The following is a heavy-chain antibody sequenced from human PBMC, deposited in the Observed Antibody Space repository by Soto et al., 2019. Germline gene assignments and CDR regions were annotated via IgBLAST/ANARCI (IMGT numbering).Heavy chain of an antibody. J-gene: IGHJ4*02. V-gene: IGHV4-30-4*01. CDR1: GGSISSGDYY. CDR2: IYYSGST. D-gene: IGHD3-22*01. CDR3: ARGLSYYDSSGYYYVHYFDY. Sequence: QVQLQESGPGLVKPSQTLSLTCTVSGGSISSGDYYWSWIRQPPGKGLEWIGYIYYSGSTYYNPSLQSRVTISVDTSKNQFSLKLSSVTAADTAVYYCARGLSYYDSSGYYYVHYFDYWGQGTLVTVSS.